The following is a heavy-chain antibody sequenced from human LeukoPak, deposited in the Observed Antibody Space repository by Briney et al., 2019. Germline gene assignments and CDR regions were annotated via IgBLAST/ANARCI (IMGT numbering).Heavy chain of an antibody. J-gene: IGHJ4*02. CDR3: ARDLSAAYDF. CDR2: IWYDGSNK. CDR1: GFTFSGFG. Sequence: GKSLRLSCAASGFTFSGFGMHWVRQAPGKGLEWVAVIWYDGSNKYYADSVKGRFTISRDNPKNTLYVQMDSLRAEDTAVYYCARDLSAAYDFWGQGVLVTVSS. V-gene: IGHV3-33*01. D-gene: IGHD2-21*01.